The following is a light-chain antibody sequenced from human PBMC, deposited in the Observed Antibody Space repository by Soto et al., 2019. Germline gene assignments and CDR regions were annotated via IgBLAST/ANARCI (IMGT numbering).Light chain of an antibody. V-gene: IGLV2-14*01. Sequence: QPVLAQPASESGSPGQAITNSCNRTTSDVGRYNYVSWHQHYPGRAGILIIYEVADRPSGVSDRFSGSNSGNVASLNISGLQAADEAGSSCGSYTSTYVRIFGTGTKVTVL. CDR2: EVA. CDR3: GSYTSTYVRI. J-gene: IGLJ1*01. CDR1: TSDVGRYNY.